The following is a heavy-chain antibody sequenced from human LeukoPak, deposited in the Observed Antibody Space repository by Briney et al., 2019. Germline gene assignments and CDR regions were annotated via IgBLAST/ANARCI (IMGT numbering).Heavy chain of an antibody. J-gene: IGHJ3*02. CDR2: TYYRSKWYN. CDR3: ARVQGVIRRDDAFDI. V-gene: IGHV6-1*01. D-gene: IGHD3-10*01. CDR1: GDSVSSNSAA. Sequence: SQTPSLTCAISGDSVSSNSAAWNWIRQSPSRGLEWLGRTYYRSKWYNDYAESVKSRITINPDTSKNQFSLQLNSVTPEDTAVYYCARVQGVIRRDDAFDIWGQGTMVTVSS.